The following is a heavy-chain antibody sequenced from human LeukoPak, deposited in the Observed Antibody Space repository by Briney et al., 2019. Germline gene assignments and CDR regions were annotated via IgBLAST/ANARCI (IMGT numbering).Heavy chain of an antibody. Sequence: SQTLSLTCTVSGVSISSGHYYWSWIRQPPGKGLEWIGYIYYSGSTYHNPSLKSRVTISVDTSKNQFSLRLSSVTAADTAVYYCTSGYCSGTYCPRGRTFDIWGQGTMVTVSS. CDR3: TSGYCSGTYCPRGRTFDI. J-gene: IGHJ3*02. CDR1: GVSISSGHYY. V-gene: IGHV4-30-4*08. CDR2: IYYSGST. D-gene: IGHD2-2*03.